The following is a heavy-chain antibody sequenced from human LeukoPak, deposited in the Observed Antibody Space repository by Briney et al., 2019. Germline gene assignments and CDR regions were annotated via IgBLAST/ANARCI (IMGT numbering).Heavy chain of an antibody. V-gene: IGHV3-30*18. CDR2: ISYDRRNI. Sequence: GGSLRLSCAASGFTFSSYGMHWVRQAPGKGLEWVAVISYDRRNIHYPDSVKGRFTISRDIFTDTLWLQMDSLRTEDTAVYYCAKGPLRGTAAAIDYWGQGTLVTVSS. D-gene: IGHD2-2*01. J-gene: IGHJ4*02. CDR3: AKGPLRGTAAAIDY. CDR1: GFTFSSYG.